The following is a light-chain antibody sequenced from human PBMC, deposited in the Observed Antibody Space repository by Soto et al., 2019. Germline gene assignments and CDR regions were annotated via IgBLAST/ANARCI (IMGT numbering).Light chain of an antibody. CDR3: STYTSSSTRL. V-gene: IGLV2-14*01. CDR2: EVS. Sequence: QSVLTQPASVSGSPGQSITISCTGTSSDVGGYNYVSWYQQHPGKAPKLMIYEVSNRPSGVSNRFSGSKSGNTASLTISGLQAEDEAAYYCSTYTSSSTRLFGGGTKLTVL. CDR1: SSDVGGYNY. J-gene: IGLJ3*02.